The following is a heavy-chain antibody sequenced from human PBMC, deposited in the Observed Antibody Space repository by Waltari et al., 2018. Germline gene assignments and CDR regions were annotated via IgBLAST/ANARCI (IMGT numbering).Heavy chain of an antibody. Sequence: EVQLVESGGGLVKPGGSLRLSCAASGFTFSSYSMNWVRQAPGKGLEWVSSISSISSYIYYADSVKGRFTIPRDNAKNSLYLQMNSLRAEDTAVYYCAREAAFDIWGQGTMVTVSS. V-gene: IGHV3-21*03. J-gene: IGHJ3*02. CDR3: AREAAFDI. CDR1: GFTFSSYS. CDR2: ISSISSYI.